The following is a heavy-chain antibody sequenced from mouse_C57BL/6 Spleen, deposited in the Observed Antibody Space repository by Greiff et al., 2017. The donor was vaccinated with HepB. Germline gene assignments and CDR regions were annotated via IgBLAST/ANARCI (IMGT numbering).Heavy chain of an antibody. J-gene: IGHJ1*03. CDR1: GFSLTSYA. D-gene: IGHD1-1*01. CDR2: IWTGGGT. CDR3: ARNYYGSRSYWYFDV. V-gene: IGHV2-9-1*01. Sequence: VKLMESGPGLVAPSQSLSITCTVSGFSLTSYAISWVRQPPGKGLEWLGVIWTGGGTNYNSALKSRLSISKDNSKSQVFLKMNSLQTDDTARYYCARNYYGSRSYWYFDVWGTGTTVTVSS.